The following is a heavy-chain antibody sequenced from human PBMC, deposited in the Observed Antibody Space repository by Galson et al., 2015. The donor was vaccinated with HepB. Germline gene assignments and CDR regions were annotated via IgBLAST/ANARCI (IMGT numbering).Heavy chain of an antibody. J-gene: IGHJ4*02. CDR2: INSDGSST. D-gene: IGHD2-2*02. Sequence: SLRLSCAASGFTFSSYWMHWVRQAPGKGLVWVSRINSDGSSTNYADSMKGRFTISRDNAKNTLYLQMNSLRAEDTAVYYCAGTISFSPLYWGQGTLVTVSS. CDR1: GFTFSSYW. V-gene: IGHV3-74*01. CDR3: AGTISFSPLY.